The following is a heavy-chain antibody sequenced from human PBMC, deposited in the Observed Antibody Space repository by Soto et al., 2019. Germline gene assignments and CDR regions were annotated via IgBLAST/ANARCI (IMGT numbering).Heavy chain of an antibody. J-gene: IGHJ5*02. CDR1: GYSFTSYL. Sequence: GEALKTSRKCSGYSFTSYLISLVRPMPGRGLEGMGRIDPSASYTNYSPSFQGNVNISADKSISTACLQWRSLQASDTAMYCCARHRAAVGAYTGLAPWGKGPLVTVS. CDR2: IDPSASYT. CDR3: ARHRAAVGAYTGLAP. V-gene: IGHV5-10-1*01. D-gene: IGHD6-13*01.